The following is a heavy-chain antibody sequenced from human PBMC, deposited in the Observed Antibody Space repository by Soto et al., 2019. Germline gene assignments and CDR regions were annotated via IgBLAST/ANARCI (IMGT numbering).Heavy chain of an antibody. V-gene: IGHV3-9*01. CDR3: VKDESINWYSGHFRH. CDR1: GFTFDDYA. CDR2: TNWNSGSI. D-gene: IGHD6-13*01. J-gene: IGHJ1*01. Sequence: GGSLRLSCAASGFTFDDYAMHWVRQVPGKGLEWVSGTNWNSGSIGYGDSVKGRFAISRDNAKNSLHLQMNSLSAEDTAFYYCVKDESINWYSGHFRHWGQGTQVTVSS.